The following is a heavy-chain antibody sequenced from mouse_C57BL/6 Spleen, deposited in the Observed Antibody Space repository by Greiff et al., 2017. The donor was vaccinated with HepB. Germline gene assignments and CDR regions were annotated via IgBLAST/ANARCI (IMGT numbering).Heavy chain of an antibody. Sequence: EVKLLESGPGLVKPSQSLSLTCSVTGYSITSGYYWNWIRQFPGNKLEWMGYISYDGSNNYNPSLKNRISITRDTSKNQFFLKLNSVTTDDTATYYCARGGYYSNLLFAYWGQGTLVTVSA. D-gene: IGHD2-5*01. J-gene: IGHJ3*01. CDR1: GYSITSGYY. CDR3: ARGGYYSNLLFAY. CDR2: ISYDGSN. V-gene: IGHV3-6*01.